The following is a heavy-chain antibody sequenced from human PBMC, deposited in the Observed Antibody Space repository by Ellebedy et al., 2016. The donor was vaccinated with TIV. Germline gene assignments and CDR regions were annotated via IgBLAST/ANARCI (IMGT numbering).Heavy chain of an antibody. D-gene: IGHD3/OR15-3a*01. Sequence: MPSETLSLTCTVSGGSVTGYYWSWTRQPPGKGLEWIGYIYYSGSTNYNPSLTSRVSISLDTSKNQFSLKLNSVTAAETAVYYCARDRTGGPSDYWGQGTLVTVSS. CDR2: IYYSGST. V-gene: IGHV4-59*02. J-gene: IGHJ4*02. CDR1: GGSVTGYY. CDR3: ARDRTGGPSDY.